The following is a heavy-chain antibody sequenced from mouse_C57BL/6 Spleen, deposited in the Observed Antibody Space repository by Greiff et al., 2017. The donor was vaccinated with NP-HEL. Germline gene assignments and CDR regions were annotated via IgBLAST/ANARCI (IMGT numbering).Heavy chain of an antibody. CDR1: GFTFSSYG. V-gene: IGHV5-6*01. J-gene: IGHJ4*01. CDR3: ARQGDDYDYYAMDY. D-gene: IGHD2-4*01. Sequence: EVKLVESGGDLVKPGGSLKLSCAASGFTFSSYGMSWVRQTPDKRLEWVATISSGGSYTYYPDSVKGRFTISRDNAKNTLYLQMSSLKSEDTAMYYCARQGDDYDYYAMDYWGQGTSVTVSS. CDR2: ISSGGSYT.